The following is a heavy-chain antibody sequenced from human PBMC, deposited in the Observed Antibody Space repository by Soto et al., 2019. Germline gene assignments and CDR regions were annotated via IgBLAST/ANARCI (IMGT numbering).Heavy chain of an antibody. CDR1: GFTFSTYA. CDR2: ISSDGGTT. CDR3: ARVDGCSSAGCRGAFAL. Sequence: PGGSLRLSCAASGFTFSTYAMYWVRQAPGKGLEYVSAISSDGGTTNYANSVKGRFTISRDNSKNTLYLQMGSLRTEDMAIYYCARVDGCSSAGCRGAFALWGQGTMVTVSS. J-gene: IGHJ3*01. D-gene: IGHD2-2*01. V-gene: IGHV3-64*01.